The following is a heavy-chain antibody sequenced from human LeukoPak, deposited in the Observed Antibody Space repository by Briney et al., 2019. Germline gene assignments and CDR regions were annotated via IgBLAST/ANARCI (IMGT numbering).Heavy chain of an antibody. V-gene: IGHV3-21*01. CDR3: ARAGGSSWYFHYFDY. Sequence: GGSLRPSCAASGFTFSSYSMNWVRQAPGKGLEWVSSISSSSSYIYYADSVKGRFTISRDNAKNSLYLQMNSLRAEDTAVYYCARAGGSSWYFHYFDYWGQGTLVTVSS. D-gene: IGHD6-13*01. CDR1: GFTFSSYS. J-gene: IGHJ4*02. CDR2: ISSSSSYI.